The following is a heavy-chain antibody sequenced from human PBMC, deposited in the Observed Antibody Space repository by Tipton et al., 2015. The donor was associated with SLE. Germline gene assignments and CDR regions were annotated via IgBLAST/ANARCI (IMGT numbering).Heavy chain of an antibody. V-gene: IGHV4-39*01. CDR2: IYYSGGT. CDR1: GGSISSSSYY. CDR3: ARQTGAVYAKYMDV. D-gene: IGHD2-8*01. Sequence: TLSLTCTVSGGSISSSSYYWGWIRQPPGKGLEWIGGIYYSGGTYYNPSLKSRVTISVDTSKNQFSLKLSSVTAADTAVYYCARQTGAVYAKYMDVWGKGTTVTVSS. J-gene: IGHJ6*03.